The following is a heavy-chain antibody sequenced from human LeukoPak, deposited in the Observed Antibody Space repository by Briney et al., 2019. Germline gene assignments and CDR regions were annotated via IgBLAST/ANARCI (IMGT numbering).Heavy chain of an antibody. CDR2: IYYSGST. J-gene: IGHJ2*01. Sequence: SQTLSLTCTVSGGSISSGGYYWSWIRQHPGKGLDWIVYIYYSGSTYYNPSLKIRVTISVDKSKNQFSLKLSSVTAADTAVYYCARAPVLRYCGWSTSAWYFDLWGRGTLVTVSS. CDR1: GGSISSGGYY. D-gene: IGHD3-9*01. V-gene: IGHV4-31*03. CDR3: ARAPVLRYCGWSTSAWYFDL.